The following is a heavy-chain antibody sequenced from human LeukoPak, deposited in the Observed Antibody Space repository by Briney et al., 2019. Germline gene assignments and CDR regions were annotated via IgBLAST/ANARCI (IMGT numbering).Heavy chain of an antibody. CDR2: INHSGST. CDR1: GGSFSGYY. J-gene: IGHJ4*02. V-gene: IGHV4-34*01. CDR3: ARHGSRDGVYDSSGYYQFDY. D-gene: IGHD3-22*01. Sequence: SETLSLTCAVYGGSFSGYYWSWIRQPPGKGLEWIGEINHSGSTNYNPSLKSRVTISVDTSKNQFSLKLSSVTAADTAVYYCARHGSRDGVYDSSGYYQFDYWGQGTLVTVSS.